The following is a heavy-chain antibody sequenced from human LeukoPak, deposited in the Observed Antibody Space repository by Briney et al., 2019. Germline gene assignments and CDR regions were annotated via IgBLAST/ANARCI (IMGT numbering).Heavy chain of an antibody. D-gene: IGHD6-19*01. CDR1: GGSISSYY. V-gene: IGHV4-59*01. CDR2: IYYSGST. J-gene: IGHJ5*02. Sequence: PSETLSLTCTVSGGSISSYYWSWIRQPPGKGLEWIGYIYYSGSTNYNPSLKSRVTISVDTSKNQFSLKLSSVTADDTAVYYCARVEGGWYYWFDPWGQGTLVTVSS. CDR3: ARVEGGWYYWFDP.